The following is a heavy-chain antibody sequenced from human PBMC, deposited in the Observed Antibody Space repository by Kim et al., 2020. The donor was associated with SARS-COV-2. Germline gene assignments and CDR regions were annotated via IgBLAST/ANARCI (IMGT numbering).Heavy chain of an antibody. CDR1: GYTFTSYA. CDR2: INAGNGNT. Sequence: ASVKVSCKASGYTFTSYAMHWVRQAPGQRLEWMGWINAGNGNTKYSQKFQGRVTITRDTSASTAYMELSSLRSEDTAVYYCARALIGFGELLLDYWGQGTLVTVSS. D-gene: IGHD3-10*01. CDR3: ARALIGFGELLLDY. V-gene: IGHV1-3*01. J-gene: IGHJ4*02.